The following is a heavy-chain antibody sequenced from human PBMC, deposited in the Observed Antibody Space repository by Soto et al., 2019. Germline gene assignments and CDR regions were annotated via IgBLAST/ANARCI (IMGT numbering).Heavy chain of an antibody. V-gene: IGHV3-74*01. CDR1: GFTFSNYW. CDR3: ASGGARDCSGGGCSNWFDP. CDR2: INSDGISR. J-gene: IGHJ5*02. D-gene: IGHD2-15*01. Sequence: DVQLVESGGGLVQPGGSLRLSCAASGFTFSNYWMHWVRQAPGKGLVWVSRINSDGISRTYVDSVKGRFTISRDNAKNTLYLQMNSLRDEDTAVYYCASGGARDCSGGGCSNWFDPWGQGTLVTVSS.